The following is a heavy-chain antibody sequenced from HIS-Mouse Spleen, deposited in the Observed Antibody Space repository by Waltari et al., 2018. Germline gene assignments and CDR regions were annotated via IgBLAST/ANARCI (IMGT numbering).Heavy chain of an antibody. V-gene: IGHV3-30*18. D-gene: IGHD3-10*01. CDR2: ISYDGSNK. Sequence: QVQLVESGGGVVQPGRSLRLSCAASGFTFSSYGMHWVRQAPGKGLEWVAVISYDGSNKYYADSVKGRVTISRDNSKNTLYLQINSLRAEDTAVYYCAKDLGQGVNAFDIWGQGTMVTVSS. CDR1: GFTFSSYG. J-gene: IGHJ3*02. CDR3: AKDLGQGVNAFDI.